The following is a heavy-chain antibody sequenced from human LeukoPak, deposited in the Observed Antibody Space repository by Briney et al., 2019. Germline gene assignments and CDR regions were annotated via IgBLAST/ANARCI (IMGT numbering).Heavy chain of an antibody. CDR1: GFTLSTYA. Sequence: GGSLRLSCAASGFTLSTYAMTWVRQAPGKGLEWVSTIRGDGDRTYYADSVKGRFIISRDNSKNKLYLQLSTLRAEDTAVYYCAKDQADGYTNYGDYWGQGTLVTVSS. D-gene: IGHD5-24*01. V-gene: IGHV3-23*01. CDR2: IRGDGDRT. J-gene: IGHJ4*02. CDR3: AKDQADGYTNYGDY.